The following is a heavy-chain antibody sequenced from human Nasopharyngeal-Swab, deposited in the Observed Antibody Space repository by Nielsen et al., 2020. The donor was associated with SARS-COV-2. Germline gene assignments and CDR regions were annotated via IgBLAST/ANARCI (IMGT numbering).Heavy chain of an antibody. V-gene: IGHV3-23*01. Sequence: GGSLRLSCAASGFTFSSYAMSWVRQAPGKGLEWVSAISGSGGSTYYADSVKGRFTISRDNSKNTLYLQMNSLRAEDTAVYYCARDIGGTGLGELFASWGQGTLVTVSS. D-gene: IGHD3-10*01. CDR2: ISGSGGST. CDR3: ARDIGGTGLGELFAS. CDR1: GFTFSSYA. J-gene: IGHJ5*01.